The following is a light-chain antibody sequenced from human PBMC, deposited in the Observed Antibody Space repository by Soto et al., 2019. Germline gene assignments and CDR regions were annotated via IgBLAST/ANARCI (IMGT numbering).Light chain of an antibody. Sequence: EIVLTQSPDTLSLSPGERATLSCRASQSVRSNYLAWYQQKPGQAPRFLIYDVSSRATGIPDRFSGSGSGTDFTLTISRLEPEDFAVYYCHQYGSSPLTFGGGTKVEIK. CDR1: QSVRSNY. CDR2: DVS. CDR3: HQYGSSPLT. V-gene: IGKV3-20*01. J-gene: IGKJ4*01.